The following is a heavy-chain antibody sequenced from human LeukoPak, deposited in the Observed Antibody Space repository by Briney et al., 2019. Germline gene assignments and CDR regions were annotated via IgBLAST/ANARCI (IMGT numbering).Heavy chain of an antibody. Sequence: SVKVSCKASGDTFSTYAFNWVRQAPGQGLEWTGGIVPISDTTNYAQTLQGRVTITADKSTNTVYTELSSLTSEDTGVYYCARGASVRVVPMSYYYAMDVWGEGTTVIVSS. J-gene: IGHJ6*04. CDR1: GDTFSTYA. CDR3: ARGASVRVVPMSYYYAMDV. V-gene: IGHV1-69*06. CDR2: IVPISDTT. D-gene: IGHD2-2*01.